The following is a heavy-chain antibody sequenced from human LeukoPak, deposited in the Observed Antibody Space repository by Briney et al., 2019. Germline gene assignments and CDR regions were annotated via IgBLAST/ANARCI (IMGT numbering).Heavy chain of an antibody. CDR3: ARDLHQWGKGDNWFDP. CDR1: GGTFSSYA. D-gene: IGHD7-27*01. Sequence: ASVKVSCKASGGTFSSYAISWVRQAPGQGLEWMGGIIPIFGTANYAQKFQGRVTITADESTSTAYMELSSLRSEDTAVYYCARDLHQWGKGDNWFDPWGQGTLVTVSS. J-gene: IGHJ5*02. V-gene: IGHV1-69*13. CDR2: IIPIFGTA.